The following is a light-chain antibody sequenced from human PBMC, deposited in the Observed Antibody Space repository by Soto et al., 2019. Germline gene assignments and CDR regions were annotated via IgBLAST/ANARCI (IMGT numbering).Light chain of an antibody. CDR2: GAS. CDR3: QQYNNWPPFT. J-gene: IGKJ5*01. V-gene: IGKV3-20*01. Sequence: MVLTQSPGTLSMSPGERATLSCMASQSLSSSSLAWYQQKPGQAPRLLISGASSRAADIPDRFSGSGSGTDFTLTINRLEPEDFAVYYCQQYNNWPPFTFGQGTRLEIK. CDR1: QSLSSSS.